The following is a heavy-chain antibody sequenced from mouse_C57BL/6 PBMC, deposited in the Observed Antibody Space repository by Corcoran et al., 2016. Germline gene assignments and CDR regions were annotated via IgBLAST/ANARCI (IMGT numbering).Heavy chain of an antibody. J-gene: IGHJ2*01. D-gene: IGHD3-2*02. Sequence: QVQLQQSGAELVKPGASVKISCKASGYAFSSYWMNWVKQRPGKGLEWIGQIYPGDGDTNYNGKFKGKATLTADKSSSTAYMQLSSLTSEDSAVYFCARYSSGPYYFDYWGQGTTLTVSS. CDR1: GYAFSSYW. CDR3: ARYSSGPYYFDY. V-gene: IGHV1-80*01. CDR2: IYPGDGDT.